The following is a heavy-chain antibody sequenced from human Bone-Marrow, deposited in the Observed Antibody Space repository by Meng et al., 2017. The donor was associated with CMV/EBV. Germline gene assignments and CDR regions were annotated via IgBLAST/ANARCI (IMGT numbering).Heavy chain of an antibody. V-gene: IGHV3-7*01. Sequence: GESLKISCAASGFTFSSYWMSWVRQAPGKGLEWVANIKQDGSEKYYVDSVKGRFTISRDNAKNSLYLQMNSLRAEDTAVYYCARDHSYSSSWSDYWGQGTLVTVPS. CDR3: ARDHSYSSSWSDY. CDR2: IKQDGSEK. D-gene: IGHD6-13*01. J-gene: IGHJ4*02. CDR1: GFTFSSYW.